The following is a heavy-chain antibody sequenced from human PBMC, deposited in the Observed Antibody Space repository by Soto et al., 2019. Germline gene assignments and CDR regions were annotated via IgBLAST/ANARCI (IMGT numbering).Heavy chain of an antibody. J-gene: IGHJ3*02. D-gene: IGHD3-3*01. Sequence: ASVKVSCKASGYTFSSYYIHWVRQAPGQGLEWMGMINPSSGSTRYAQKFQGRVTMTRDTSTSTVYMELSSLRSEETAVYYCARLELVWSNKDFDIWGQGTMVTVSS. CDR1: GYTFSSYY. CDR3: ARLELVWSNKDFDI. V-gene: IGHV1-46*01. CDR2: INPSSGST.